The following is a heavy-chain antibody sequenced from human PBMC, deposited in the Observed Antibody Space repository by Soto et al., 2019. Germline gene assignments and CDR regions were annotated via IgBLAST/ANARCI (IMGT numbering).Heavy chain of an antibody. CDR2: IYRTGST. V-gene: IGHV4-4*02. CDR3: ASRDQGTSVDY. CDR1: GASFTSNDW. J-gene: IGHJ4*02. Sequence: VQLQESGPGLVKPSGTLSLTCAVSGASFTSNDWWTWVRQPPGRGLEWIGEIYRTGSTNYNPSLKSRVTISLDKSENQFSLKVTSLTAADTAVYYCASRDQGTSVDYWGQGTLVTVSS. D-gene: IGHD1-7*01.